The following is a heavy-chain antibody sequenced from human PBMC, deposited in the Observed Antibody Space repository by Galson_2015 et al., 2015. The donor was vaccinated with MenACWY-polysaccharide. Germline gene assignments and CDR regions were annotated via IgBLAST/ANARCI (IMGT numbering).Heavy chain of an antibody. CDR3: AKRMTTVGAFDI. J-gene: IGHJ3*02. D-gene: IGHD4-23*01. V-gene: IGHV3-23*01. Sequence: SLRLSCAASGFTFSSCAMSWVRQAPGKGLEWVSGISGRGGTTYYADSVKGRFTVSRDNSKNTLYLQMNSLRAEDTAVYYCAKRMTTVGAFDIWGHGTMVTVSS. CDR1: GFTFSSCA. CDR2: ISGRGGTT.